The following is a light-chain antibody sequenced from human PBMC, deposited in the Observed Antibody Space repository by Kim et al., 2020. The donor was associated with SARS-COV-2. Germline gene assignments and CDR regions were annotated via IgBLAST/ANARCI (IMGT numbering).Light chain of an antibody. J-gene: IGLJ2*01. Sequence: GRSITISGTETDGDVGSYNLVSWYQQHPGKAPKLRIYEVSKRPSGVSNRFSGSKSGNTASLTISGLQAEDEADYYCCSYAGSSTLVFGGGTKLTVL. CDR2: EVS. V-gene: IGLV2-23*02. CDR3: CSYAGSSTLV. CDR1: DGDVGSYNL.